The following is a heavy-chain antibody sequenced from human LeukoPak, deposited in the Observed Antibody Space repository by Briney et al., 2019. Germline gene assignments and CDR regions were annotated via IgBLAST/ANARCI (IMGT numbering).Heavy chain of an antibody. Sequence: ASVKVSCKASGYTFTSYGISWVRQAPGQGLEWMGWISAYNGNTNYAQKLQGRVTMTTDTSTSAAYMELRSLRSDDTAVYYCARGWNILTGPDAFDIWGQGTMVTVSS. D-gene: IGHD3-9*01. CDR2: ISAYNGNT. J-gene: IGHJ3*02. CDR3: ARGWNILTGPDAFDI. V-gene: IGHV1-18*04. CDR1: GYTFTSYG.